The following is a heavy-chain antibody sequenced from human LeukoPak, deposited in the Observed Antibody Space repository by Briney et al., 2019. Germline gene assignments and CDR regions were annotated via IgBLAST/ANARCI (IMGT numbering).Heavy chain of an antibody. Sequence: SETLSLTCSVSGGSVSSGSYYWNWIRQPPGKGLEWIGSIYYSGSTYYNPSLKGRVTISVDTSKNQFSLKLSSVTAADTAVYYCARRAGWYRYYFDYWGQGTLVTVSS. V-gene: IGHV4-39*01. CDR2: IYYSGST. D-gene: IGHD6-19*01. CDR1: GGSVSSGSYY. J-gene: IGHJ4*02. CDR3: ARRAGWYRYYFDY.